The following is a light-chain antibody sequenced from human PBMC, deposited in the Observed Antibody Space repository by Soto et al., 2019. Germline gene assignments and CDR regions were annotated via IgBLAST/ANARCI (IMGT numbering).Light chain of an antibody. J-gene: IGKJ4*01. V-gene: IGKV1-9*01. CDR2: AAS. Sequence: DIQLTQSPSFLSASVGDRVTITCRASQGISSYLAWYQQKPGKAPKLLIYAASTLESGVPSRFSGSGSGTEFTLTIRSLQPEDFETYYCQQLIPLTFGGGTKVEIK. CDR1: QGISSY. CDR3: QQLIPLT.